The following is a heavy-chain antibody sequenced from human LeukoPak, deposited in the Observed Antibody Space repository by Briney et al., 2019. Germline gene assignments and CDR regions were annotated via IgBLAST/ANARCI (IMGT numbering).Heavy chain of an antibody. CDR1: GYTFTNHE. J-gene: IGHJ4*02. CDR3: TLYNF. D-gene: IGHD3/OR15-3a*01. V-gene: IGHV1-3*03. Sequence: ASVKVSCKASGYTFTNHEMHWVRQAPGQSLEWMGGINGGNGDTKYSREFQGRVTISRDTSANTAYMELSNLRSEDMGVYYCTLYNFWGQGTLVTVSS. CDR2: INGGNGDT.